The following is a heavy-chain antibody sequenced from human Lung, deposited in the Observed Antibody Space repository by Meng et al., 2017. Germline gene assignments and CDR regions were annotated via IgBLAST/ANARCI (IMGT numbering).Heavy chain of an antibody. CDR1: GFTFSSYS. CDR3: ARARYCGGDCYSSRWYFDL. CDR2: ISSSSSYI. D-gene: IGHD2-21*02. Sequence: EVQLVESGGGLVKPGGSLRLSCAASGFTFSSYSMNWVRQAPGKGLEWVSSISSSSSYIYYADSVKGRFTISRDNAKNSLYLQMNSLRAEDTAVYYCARARYCGGDCYSSRWYFDLWGRGTLVTVSS. V-gene: IGHV3-21*01. J-gene: IGHJ2*01.